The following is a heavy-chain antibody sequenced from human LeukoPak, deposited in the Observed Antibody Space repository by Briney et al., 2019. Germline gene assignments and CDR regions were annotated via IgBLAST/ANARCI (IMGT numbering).Heavy chain of an antibody. CDR1: GGSISSYY. Sequence: ASETLSLTCTVSGGSISSYYWSWIRQPPGKGLEWIGYIYCSGSTNYNPSLKSRVTISVDTSKNQFSLKLSSVTAADTAVYYCAGGGEDSSGYIVYWGQGTLVTVSS. V-gene: IGHV4-59*08. CDR3: AGGGEDSSGYIVY. D-gene: IGHD3-22*01. CDR2: IYCSGST. J-gene: IGHJ4*02.